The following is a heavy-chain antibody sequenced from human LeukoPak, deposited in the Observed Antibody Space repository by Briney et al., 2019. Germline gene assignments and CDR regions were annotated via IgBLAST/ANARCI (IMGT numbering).Heavy chain of an antibody. Sequence: PGGSLRLSCAASGFTFSSYSMNWVRQAPGKGLEWVSSISSSSSYIYYADSVKGRFTISRDNAKNSLYLQMNSLRAEDTAVYYCASVVAARRGYWGQGTLVTVSS. D-gene: IGHD6-6*01. CDR1: GFTFSSYS. CDR2: ISSSSSYI. V-gene: IGHV3-21*01. CDR3: ASVVAARRGY. J-gene: IGHJ4*02.